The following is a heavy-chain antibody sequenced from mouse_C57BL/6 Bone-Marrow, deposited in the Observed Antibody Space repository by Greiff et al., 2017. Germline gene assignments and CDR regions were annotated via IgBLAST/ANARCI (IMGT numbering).Heavy chain of an antibody. D-gene: IGHD2-3*01. CDR3: EGKGYGGYYWFAY. Sequence: QVQLQQPGAELVMPGASVKLSCKASGYTFTSYWMHWVKQRPGQGLEWIGEIDPSVSCTNYTQKFKGKSTLTVDKSSSTAYMQLSSLTSEDSAVFYCEGKGYGGYYWFAYWGQGTLVTVSA. CDR1: GYTFTSYW. J-gene: IGHJ3*01. V-gene: IGHV1-69*01. CDR2: IDPSVSCT.